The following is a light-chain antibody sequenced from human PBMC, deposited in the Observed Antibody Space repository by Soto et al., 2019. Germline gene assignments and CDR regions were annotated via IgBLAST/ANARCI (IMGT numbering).Light chain of an antibody. V-gene: IGKV1-5*01. CDR2: DAS. CDR1: QSISSW. Sequence: DIQMTQSPSTLSASVGDRVTITCRASQSISSWLAWYQQKPGKAPKLLIYDASSLESGVPSRFSGSGSGTEFTLTISSLQPDDFATYYCQQYNSYSCSFGQGARLEIK. J-gene: IGKJ5*01. CDR3: QQYNSYSCS.